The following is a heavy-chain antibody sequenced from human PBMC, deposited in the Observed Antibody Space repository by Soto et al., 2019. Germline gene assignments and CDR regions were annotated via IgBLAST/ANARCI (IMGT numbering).Heavy chain of an antibody. Sequence: EVQLVESGGGLVKPGGSLRLSCATSGFTFSTYAMTWVRQAPGKGLEWVSFISSSGSNIQYADSVEGRFTISRDDAKNSVYLQMDSLGADDTALYYCPRDGNYHEYWGQGTLVSVSS. CDR2: ISSSGSNI. CDR1: GFTFSTYA. V-gene: IGHV3-21*01. CDR3: PRDGNYHEY. J-gene: IGHJ4*02. D-gene: IGHD1-26*01.